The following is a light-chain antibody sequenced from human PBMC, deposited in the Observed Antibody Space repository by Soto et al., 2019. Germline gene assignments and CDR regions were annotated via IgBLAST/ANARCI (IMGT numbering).Light chain of an antibody. CDR1: QTINSY. CDR3: QQNYGSPYT. Sequence: DIQMPQSPSSLSASVGDAVTITCRATQTINSYLTWYQQRPCKAPKLLICVASTLQSGVPLRFSGSGFGTDFTLTITSVQPADFAPDDGQQNYGSPYTFGHGTKLEIK. J-gene: IGKJ2*01. CDR2: VAS. V-gene: IGKV1-39*01.